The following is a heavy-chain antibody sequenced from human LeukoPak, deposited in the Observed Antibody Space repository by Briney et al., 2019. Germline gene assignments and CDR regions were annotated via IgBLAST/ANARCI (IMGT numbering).Heavy chain of an antibody. J-gene: IGHJ3*02. CDR3: ARDYGSYYYDSSGYEDAFDI. CDR1: DYTFTSYG. CDR2: IIPIFGTA. D-gene: IGHD3-22*01. Sequence: ASVKVSCKASDYTFTSYGISWVRQAPGQGLEWMGGIIPIFGTANYAQKFQGRVTITADESTSTAYMELSSLRSEGTAVYYCARDYGSYYYDSSGYEDAFDIWGQGTMVTVSS. V-gene: IGHV1-69*13.